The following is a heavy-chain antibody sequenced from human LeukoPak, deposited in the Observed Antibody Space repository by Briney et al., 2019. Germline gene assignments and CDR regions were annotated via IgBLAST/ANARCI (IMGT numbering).Heavy chain of an antibody. CDR1: GGSISSGSYY. D-gene: IGHD1-1*01. CDR3: ARTVKRYYYYYYMDV. Sequence: SETLSLTCSVSGGSISSGSYYWSWIRQPAGKGLEWIGRIYTSGSTNYNPSLKSRVTISVDTSKNQFSLKLSSVTAADTAVYYCARTVKRYYYYYYMDVWGKGTTATVSS. CDR2: IYTSGST. V-gene: IGHV4-61*02. J-gene: IGHJ6*03.